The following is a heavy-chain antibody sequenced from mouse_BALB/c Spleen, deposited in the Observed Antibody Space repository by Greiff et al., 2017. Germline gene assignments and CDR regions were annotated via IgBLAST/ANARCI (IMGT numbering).Heavy chain of an antibody. D-gene: IGHD1-1*01. V-gene: IGHV3-2*02. CDR1: GYSITSDYA. CDR3: ASPLYYGSSSWFAY. CDR2: ISYSGST. J-gene: IGHJ3*01. Sequence: ESGPGLVKPSQSLSLTCTVTGYSITSDYAWNWIRQFPGNKLEWMGYISYSGSTSYNPSLKSRISITRDTSKNQFFLQLNSVTTEDTATYYCASPLYYGSSSWFAYWGQGTLVTVSA.